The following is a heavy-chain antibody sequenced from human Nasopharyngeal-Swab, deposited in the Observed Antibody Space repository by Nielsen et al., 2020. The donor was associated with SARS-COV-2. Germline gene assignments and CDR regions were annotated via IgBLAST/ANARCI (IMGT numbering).Heavy chain of an antibody. D-gene: IGHD4-17*01. V-gene: IGHV4-59*13. CDR3: ARDSVYYGDYQPYYGMDV. J-gene: IGHJ6*02. CDR2: IYYSGST. CDR1: GGSISSYY. Sequence: SETLSLTCIVSGGSISSYYWSWIRQPPGKGLEWIGYIYYSGSTNYNPSLKSRVTISVDTSKNQFSLKLSSVTAADTAVYYCARDSVYYGDYQPYYGMDVWGQGTTVTVSS.